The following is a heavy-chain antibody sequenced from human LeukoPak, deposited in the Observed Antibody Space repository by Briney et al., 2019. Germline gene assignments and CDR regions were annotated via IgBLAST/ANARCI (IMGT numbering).Heavy chain of an antibody. CDR3: ARQGVWFGVFYYMDV. CDR1: GGSFSGYY. D-gene: IGHD3-10*01. J-gene: IGHJ6*03. V-gene: IGHV4-34*01. CDR2: INHSGST. Sequence: SETLSLTCAVYGGSFSGYYWSWIRQPPGKGLEWIGEINHSGSTNYNPSLKSRVTISVDTSKNQFSLKLSSVTAADTAVYYCARQGVWFGVFYYMDVWGKGTTVTISS.